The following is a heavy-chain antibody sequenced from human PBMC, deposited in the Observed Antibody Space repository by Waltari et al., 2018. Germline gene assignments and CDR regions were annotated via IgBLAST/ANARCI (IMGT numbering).Heavy chain of an antibody. CDR3: ARGPANYDFWSGPYGNYYYGMDV. CDR2: IYYSGST. J-gene: IGHJ6*02. V-gene: IGHV4-59*08. CDR1: GGSISSYY. D-gene: IGHD3-3*01. Sequence: QVQLQESGPGLVKPSETLSLTCTVSGGSISSYYWSWIRQPPGKGLEWIGYIYYSGSTNYNPSLKSRVTISVDTSKNQFSLKLSSVTAADTAVYYCARGPANYDFWSGPYGNYYYGMDVWGQGTTVTVSS.